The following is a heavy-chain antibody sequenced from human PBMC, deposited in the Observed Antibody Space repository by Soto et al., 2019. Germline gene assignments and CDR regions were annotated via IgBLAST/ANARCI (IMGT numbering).Heavy chain of an antibody. CDR1: GYNFDSYG. Sequence: QAQLVQSGSEEEKPGASVKVSCKASGYNFDSYGISWVRQAPGQGLQWMCWISTYTGNTHYSLKFQGRVSMTTDTSTTTAFMQLMSLRVDDTAVYFCVRDQSSDKGGYLGSMWGQGPLVTVAS. CDR3: VRDQSSDKGGYLGSM. V-gene: IGHV1-18*01. D-gene: IGHD2-21*02. CDR2: ISTYTGNT. J-gene: IGHJ4*02.